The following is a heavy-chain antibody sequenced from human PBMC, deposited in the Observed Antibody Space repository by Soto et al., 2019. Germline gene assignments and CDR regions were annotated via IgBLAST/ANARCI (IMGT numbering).Heavy chain of an antibody. CDR1: GFTFSSYG. CDR3: AKGERALGYCSSTSCKYSYMDV. J-gene: IGHJ6*02. CDR2: ISYDGSNK. V-gene: IGHV3-30*18. Sequence: QVQLVESGGGVVQPGRSLRLSCAASGFTFSSYGMHWVRQAPGKGLEWVAVISYDGSNKYYADSVKGRFTISRDNSKNTLYLQMNSLRAEDTAVYYCAKGERALGYCSSTSCKYSYMDVWGQGTTVTVSS. D-gene: IGHD2-2*01.